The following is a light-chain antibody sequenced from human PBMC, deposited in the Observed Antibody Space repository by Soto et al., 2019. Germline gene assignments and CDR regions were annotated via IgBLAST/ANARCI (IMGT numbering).Light chain of an antibody. CDR1: LSVSSN. J-gene: IGKJ1*01. CDR3: LKYDDWRSWT. V-gene: IGKV3-15*01. CDR2: GAS. Sequence: EILMTQSPATLSVSPGERATLSCRTSLSVSSNLAWYQQRPGQAPRLLIFGASTRATGVAARFSGSGSGTEFTLTISGLQSDDFAVYYCLKYDDWRSWTFGPGTKVET.